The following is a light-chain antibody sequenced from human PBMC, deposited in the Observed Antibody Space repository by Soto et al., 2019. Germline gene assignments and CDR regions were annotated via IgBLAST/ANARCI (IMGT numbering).Light chain of an antibody. J-gene: IGKJ4*01. V-gene: IGKV3-20*01. CDR2: GAS. CDR3: QQYGSSPLT. Sequence: EIVLTQSPGTLFLSPGERVTLSCRASQSVSSSYLAWYQQKPGRAPRLLIYGASSRATGIPDRFSGSGSGTDFTLTISRLEPEDFAVYYCQQYGSSPLTFGGGTKVEIK. CDR1: QSVSSSY.